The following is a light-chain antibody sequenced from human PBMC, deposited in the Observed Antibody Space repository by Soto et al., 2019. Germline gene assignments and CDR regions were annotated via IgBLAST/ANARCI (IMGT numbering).Light chain of an antibody. Sequence: QSVLTQPPSVSAAPGKKVTIYCSGNSSNIGRNYVAWYQQFPGTPPKLLIYDNIVLPLGTPDRFSGSRSGTSATLGITGLQTGDEGDYFCSTWDVIAGWVFGGGTQLTVL. J-gene: IGLJ3*02. CDR2: DNI. CDR1: SSNIGRNY. CDR3: STWDVIAGWV. V-gene: IGLV1-51*01.